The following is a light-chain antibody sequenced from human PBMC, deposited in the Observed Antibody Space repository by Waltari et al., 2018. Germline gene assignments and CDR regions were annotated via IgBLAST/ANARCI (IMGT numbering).Light chain of an antibody. Sequence: QSVLTQPPSASGTPGQRVTISCSGSTSSTDNNYVYWYQPLQGMTPRLLIYRNNQRPSGVPDRFSGSKSGTSASLAISGLRSEDEADYYCAAWDDSLKGVLFGGGTKLTVL. CDR3: AAWDDSLKGVL. V-gene: IGLV1-47*01. J-gene: IGLJ2*01. CDR2: RNN. CDR1: TSSTDNNY.